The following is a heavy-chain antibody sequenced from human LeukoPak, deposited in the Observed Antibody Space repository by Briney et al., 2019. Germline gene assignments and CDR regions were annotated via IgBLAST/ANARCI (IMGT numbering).Heavy chain of an antibody. V-gene: IGHV3-7*03. CDR3: ARDKIVGATNFDY. CDR2: TKQDGSER. D-gene: IGHD1-26*01. J-gene: IGHJ4*02. CDR1: GFTFSSYW. Sequence: GGSLRLSCAASGFTFSSYWMSWVRQAPGRGLEWVANTKQDGSERYYVDSVKGRFTISRDNAKNSLYLQMNSLRAEDTAVYYCARDKIVGATNFDYWGQGTLVTVSS.